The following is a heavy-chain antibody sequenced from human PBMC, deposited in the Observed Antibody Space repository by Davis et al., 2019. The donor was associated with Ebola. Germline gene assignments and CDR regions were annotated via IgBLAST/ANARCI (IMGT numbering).Heavy chain of an antibody. J-gene: IGHJ6*02. CDR3: ASSRSGYLDYYYYYGMDV. CDR1: GYTFTSYG. Sequence: ASVKVSCKASGYTFTSYGINWVRQATGQGLEWMGWMNPNSGNTGYAQKFQGRVTMTRNTSISTAYMELSSLRSEDTAVYYCASSRSGYLDYYYYYGMDVWGQGTTVTVSS. CDR2: MNPNSGNT. D-gene: IGHD5-12*01. V-gene: IGHV1-8*02.